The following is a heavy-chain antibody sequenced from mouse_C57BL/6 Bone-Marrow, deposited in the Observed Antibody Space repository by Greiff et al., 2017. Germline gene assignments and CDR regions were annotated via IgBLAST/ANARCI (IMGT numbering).Heavy chain of an antibody. D-gene: IGHD1-1*01. J-gene: IGHJ2*01. CDR1: GYAFSSYW. CDR2: IYPGDGYT. Sequence: VQLQQSGAELVKPGASVKISCKASGYAFSSYWMHWVKQRPGKGLEWIGQIYPGDGYTNYNGKFKGKDTLTVDKSSSTTYMQLRSLTSEDSAVYFCERFTTVVASPADWGQGTTLTVSS. CDR3: ERFTTVVASPAD. V-gene: IGHV1-80*01.